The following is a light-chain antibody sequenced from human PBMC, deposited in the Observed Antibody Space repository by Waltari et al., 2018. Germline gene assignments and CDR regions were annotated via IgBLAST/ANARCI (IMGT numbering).Light chain of an antibody. CDR1: QSVSSGW. CDR3: QQYGSSPRT. J-gene: IGKJ1*01. CDR2: GAS. V-gene: IGKV3-20*01. Sequence: EIVLTQFPGTLSLSPGERATLSCRASQSVSSGWLAWFQQKPGQAPRLLIYGASRRARGIPDRFRGSGSGTDFTLTISRVDPEDFALYFCQQYGSSPRTFGQGTKVGI.